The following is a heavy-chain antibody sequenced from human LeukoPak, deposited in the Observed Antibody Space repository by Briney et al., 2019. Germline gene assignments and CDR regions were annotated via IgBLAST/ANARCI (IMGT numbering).Heavy chain of an antibody. CDR1: GFTFSSYE. Sequence: GSLRLSCAASGFTFSSYEMNWVRQAPGKGLEYIGSIYYSGRTYYNPSLKSRVTISVDTSKNQFSLKLSSVTAADTAVYYCARIEYSGPLDYWGQGTLVTVSS. J-gene: IGHJ4*02. CDR2: IYYSGRT. D-gene: IGHD1-26*01. CDR3: ARIEYSGPLDY. V-gene: IGHV4-39*07.